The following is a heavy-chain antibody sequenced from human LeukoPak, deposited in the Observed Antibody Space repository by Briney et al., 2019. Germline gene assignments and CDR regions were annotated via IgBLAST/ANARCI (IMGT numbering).Heavy chain of an antibody. CDR3: PRMHSYGYSNTAQSDY. CDR2: INSDGSST. J-gene: IGHJ4*02. Sequence: GGSLRLSCAAAGFTLSRYWMHSVRQAPGKGLVWVSRINSDGSSTSYADSVKGRFTISRDNAKNTLYLQMNSLRAADTAVYIRPRMHSYGYSNTAQSDYWGQGTLVTVSS. CDR1: GFTLSRYW. D-gene: IGHD5-18*01. V-gene: IGHV3-74*01.